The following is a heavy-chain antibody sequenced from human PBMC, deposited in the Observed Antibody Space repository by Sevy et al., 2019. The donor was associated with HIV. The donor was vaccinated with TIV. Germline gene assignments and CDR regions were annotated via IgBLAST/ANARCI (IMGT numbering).Heavy chain of an antibody. CDR1: GFTFSSYS. Sequence: GGSLRLSCAASGFTFSSYSMNWVRQAPGKGLEWVSSISSSSSYIYYADSVKGRFTISRDNAKNSLYLQMNSLGAEDTAVYYCAREAYSSCHYPDYWGQGTLVTVSS. D-gene: IGHD6-19*01. CDR2: ISSSSSYI. V-gene: IGHV3-21*01. CDR3: AREAYSSCHYPDY. J-gene: IGHJ4*02.